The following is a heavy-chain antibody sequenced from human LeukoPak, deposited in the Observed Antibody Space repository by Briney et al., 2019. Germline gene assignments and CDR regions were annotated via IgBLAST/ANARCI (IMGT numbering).Heavy chain of an antibody. J-gene: IGHJ3*02. CDR3: AREHDGGEWGRTFDI. CDR1: GFTFSSYS. CDR2: ISSSSSYI. D-gene: IGHD2-21*01. Sequence: GGSLRLSCAASGFTFSSYSMNWVRQAPGKGREWGSSISSSSSYIYYADSVKGRFTISRANAKNSLNLQLNGLRAEDTGLYYCAREHDGGEWGRTFDIWGQGTMVTVSS. V-gene: IGHV3-21*01.